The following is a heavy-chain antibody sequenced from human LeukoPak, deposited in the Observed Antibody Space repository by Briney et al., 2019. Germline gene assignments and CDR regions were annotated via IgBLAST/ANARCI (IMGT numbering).Heavy chain of an antibody. J-gene: IGHJ3*02. D-gene: IGHD2-15*01. CDR1: GFTFSSYG. CDR3: AKDPGYCSGGSCYGIDAFDI. CDR2: ISYDGSNK. Sequence: GRSLRLSCAASGFTFSSYGMHWVRQAPGKGLEWVAVISYDGSNKYYADSVKGRFTISRDNSKNTLYLQMNSLRAEDTAVYYCAKDPGYCSGGSCYGIDAFDIWGQGTMVTVSS. V-gene: IGHV3-30*18.